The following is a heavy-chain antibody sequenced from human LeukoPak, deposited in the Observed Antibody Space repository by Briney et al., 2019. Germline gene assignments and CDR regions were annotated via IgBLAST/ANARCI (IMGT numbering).Heavy chain of an antibody. Sequence: PGGSLRLSCAASGFTFSSYSMNWVRQAPGKGLEWVSSISSSSSYIYYADSVKGRFTISRDNAKNSLYLQMNSLRAEDTAVYYCAREYYCSSTSCYPDYWGQGTLVTVSS. D-gene: IGHD2-2*01. CDR3: AREYYCSSTSCYPDY. CDR1: GFTFSSYS. V-gene: IGHV3-21*01. CDR2: ISSSSSYI. J-gene: IGHJ4*02.